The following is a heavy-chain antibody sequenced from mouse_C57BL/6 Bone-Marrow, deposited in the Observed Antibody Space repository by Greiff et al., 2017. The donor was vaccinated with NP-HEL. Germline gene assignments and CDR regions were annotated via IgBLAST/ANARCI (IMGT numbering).Heavy chain of an antibody. CDR1: GYTFTDYN. CDR3: ARRSYGSSYGYFDV. V-gene: IGHV1-22*01. CDR2: INPNNGGT. J-gene: IGHJ1*03. Sequence: DVQLQESGPELVKPGASVKMSCKASGYTFTDYNMHWVKQSHGKSLEWIGYINPNNGGTSYNQKFKGKATLTVNKSSSTAYMELRSLTSEDSAVYYCARRSYGSSYGYFDVWGTGTTVTVSS. D-gene: IGHD1-1*01.